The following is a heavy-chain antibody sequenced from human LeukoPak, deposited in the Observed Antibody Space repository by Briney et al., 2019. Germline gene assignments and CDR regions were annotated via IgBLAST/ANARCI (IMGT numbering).Heavy chain of an antibody. J-gene: IGHJ4*02. CDR3: VEGGAARFDY. CDR2: ISDAGAHT. Sequence: GGSLRLSCAASGFTFSNYWMHWVRQAPGKGLAWVSRISDAGAHTFYADSVKGRFAMSRDNAKNTLYLQMNSLRAEDTAVYYCVEGGAARFDYWGQGTLVAVSS. D-gene: IGHD5-18*01. V-gene: IGHV3-74*01. CDR1: GFTFSNYW.